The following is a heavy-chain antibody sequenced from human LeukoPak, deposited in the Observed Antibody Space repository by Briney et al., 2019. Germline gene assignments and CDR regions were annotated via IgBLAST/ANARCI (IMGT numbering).Heavy chain of an antibody. J-gene: IGHJ4*02. D-gene: IGHD2-2*01. V-gene: IGHV3-23*01. CDR2: ISGSGGRT. CDR3: AKDHDALVPAAQFDY. CDR1: GFTFSSYA. Sequence: GGSLRLSCAASGFTFSSYAMSWVRQAPGKGLEWVSTISGSGGRTYYADSVKGRFTISRDNSNNTLSLQMTSLRAGDTAVYYCAKDHDALVPAAQFDYWGQGTLVTVSS.